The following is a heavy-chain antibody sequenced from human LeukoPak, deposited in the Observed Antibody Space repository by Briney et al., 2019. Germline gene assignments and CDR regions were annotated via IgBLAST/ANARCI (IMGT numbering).Heavy chain of an antibody. Sequence: PSETLSLTCAVYGGSFSGYYWSWIRQPPGKGLEWIGEINHSGSTNYNPSLKSRVTISVDTSKNQFSLKPSSVTAADTAVYYCASGNDYPYYYYYMDVWGKGTTVTVSS. V-gene: IGHV4-34*01. J-gene: IGHJ6*03. CDR1: GGSFSGYY. CDR2: INHSGST. D-gene: IGHD4-11*01. CDR3: ASGNDYPYYYYYMDV.